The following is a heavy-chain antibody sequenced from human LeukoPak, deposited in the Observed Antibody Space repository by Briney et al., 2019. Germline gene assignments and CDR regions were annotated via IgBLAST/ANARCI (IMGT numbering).Heavy chain of an antibody. CDR2: INHSGST. V-gene: IGHV4-34*01. J-gene: IGHJ4*02. D-gene: IGHD6-19*01. CDR1: GGSLSGYY. Sequence: SETLSLTGAVYGGSLSGYYWSWIRQPPEKGLEWMGEINHSGSTNYNPSLKSRVTISVDTSKNQFSLKLSSVTAADTAVYYCARGGIAVAGTGGTPDCYFDYWGQGTLVTVSS. CDR3: ARGGIAVAGTGGTPDCYFDY.